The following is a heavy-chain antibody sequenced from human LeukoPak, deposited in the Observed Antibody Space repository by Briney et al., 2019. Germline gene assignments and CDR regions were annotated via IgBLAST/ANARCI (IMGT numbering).Heavy chain of an antibody. CDR3: AKDHIRRDGYSDFDY. CDR2: ISDSGTGT. J-gene: IGHJ4*02. Sequence: PGGSLRLSCAASGFTSSSYAMSWVRQAPGKGLEWVSGISDSGTGTYYADSVKGRFTISRDNSKNTLFLQMNSLRAEDTAVYYCAKDHIRRDGYSDFDYWGQGTLVTVSS. CDR1: GFTSSSYA. V-gene: IGHV3-23*01. D-gene: IGHD5-24*01.